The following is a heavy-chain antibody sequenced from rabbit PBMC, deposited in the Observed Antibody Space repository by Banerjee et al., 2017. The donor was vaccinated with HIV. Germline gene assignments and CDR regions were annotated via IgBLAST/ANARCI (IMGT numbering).Heavy chain of an antibody. CDR2: IANGDGST. V-gene: IGHV1S40*01. J-gene: IGHJ4*01. CDR1: GFSFSSGGD. D-gene: IGHD2-1*01. CDR3: ARSHYNDPNL. Sequence: QSLEESGGGLVKPGASLTLTCKASGFSFSSGGDMCWVRQAPGKGLEWIACIANGDGSTYYANWAKGRFTISKTSSTTVTLQMTSLTAADTATYFCARSHYNDPNLWGPGTLVTVS.